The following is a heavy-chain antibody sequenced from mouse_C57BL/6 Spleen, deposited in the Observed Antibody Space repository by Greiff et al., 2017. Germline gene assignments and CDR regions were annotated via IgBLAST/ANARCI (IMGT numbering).Heavy chain of an antibody. CDR1: GYTFTSYW. Sequence: QVHVKQPGAELVKPGASVKMSCKASGYTFTSYWITWVKQRPGQGLEWIGDIYPGSGSTNYNEKFKSKATLTVDTSSSTAYMQLSSLTSEDSAVYYCALYYYGSRSFAYWGQGTLVTVSA. D-gene: IGHD1-1*01. J-gene: IGHJ3*01. V-gene: IGHV1-55*01. CDR3: ALYYYGSRSFAY. CDR2: IYPGSGST.